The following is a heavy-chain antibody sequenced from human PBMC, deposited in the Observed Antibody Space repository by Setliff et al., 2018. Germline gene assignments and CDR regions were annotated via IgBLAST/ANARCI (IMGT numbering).Heavy chain of an antibody. CDR2: IIPILGIA. V-gene: IGHV1-69*10. CDR1: GGTFSSYA. J-gene: IGHJ3*02. D-gene: IGHD3-10*01. CDR3: ARDFMVRGVIITAGNAFDI. Sequence: SVKVSCKASGGTFSSYAISWVRQAPGQGLEWMGGIIPILGIANYAQKFQGRVAITADESTSTAYMELSSLRSEDTAVYYCARDFMVRGVIITAGNAFDIWGQGTMVTVSS.